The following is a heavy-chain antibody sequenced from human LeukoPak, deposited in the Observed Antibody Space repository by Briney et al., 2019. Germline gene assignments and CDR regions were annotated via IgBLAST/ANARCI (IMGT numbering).Heavy chain of an antibody. CDR1: GDSVSSNSAA. Sequence: SQTLSLTCAISGDSVSSNSAAWNWIRPSPSRGLEWLGRTYYRSKWYNDYAVKSRITINPDTSKNQFSLQLNSVTPEDTAVYYCARGSGWNNWFDPWGQGTLVTVSS. CDR3: ARGSGWNNWFDP. D-gene: IGHD6-19*01. CDR2: TYYRSKWYN. V-gene: IGHV6-1*01. J-gene: IGHJ5*02.